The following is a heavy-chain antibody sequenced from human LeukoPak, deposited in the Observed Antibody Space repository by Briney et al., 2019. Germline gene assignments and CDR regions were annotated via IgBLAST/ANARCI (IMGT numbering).Heavy chain of an antibody. J-gene: IGHJ6*02. CDR2: ILSDGSKE. CDR1: GFTFSSYG. Sequence: GGSLRLSCAASGFTFSSYGMHWVRQAPGKGLEWVAVILSDGSKEFYTDSVKGRFTISRDNSKNTLYLQMNSLRAEDTAVYYCAKDRKRLLWFGDLDYGMDVWGQGTTVTVSS. V-gene: IGHV3-30*02. D-gene: IGHD3-10*01. CDR3: AKDRKRLLWFGDLDYGMDV.